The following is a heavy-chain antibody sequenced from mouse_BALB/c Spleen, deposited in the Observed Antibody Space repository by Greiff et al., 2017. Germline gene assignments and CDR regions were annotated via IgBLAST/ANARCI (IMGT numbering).Heavy chain of an antibody. CDR3: ARHGNYWYFDV. CDR1: GFTFSSYA. D-gene: IGHD2-1*01. CDR2: ISSGGSYT. J-gene: IGHJ1*01. V-gene: IGHV5-9-4*01. Sequence: EVQLVESGGGLVKPGGSLKLSCAASGFTFSSYAMSWVRQSPEKRLEWVAEISSGGSYTYYPDTVTGRFTISRDNAKNTLYLQMSSLKSEDTALYYCARHGNYWYFDVWGAGTTVTVSS.